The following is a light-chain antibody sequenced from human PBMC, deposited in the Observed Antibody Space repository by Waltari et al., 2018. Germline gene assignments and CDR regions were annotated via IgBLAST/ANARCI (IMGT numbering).Light chain of an antibody. CDR3: QQYHNWPLT. J-gene: IGKJ4*01. V-gene: IGKV3-15*01. Sequence: EIVMTQSPATLSVSPGERAPLPCRARQGIAGTLHWYQQKPGQAPRLLIYGASTRATGIPARFSGSGSGTEFTLTIGSLQSEDFAVYYCQQYHNWPLTFGGGTKVEIK. CDR1: QGIAGT. CDR2: GAS.